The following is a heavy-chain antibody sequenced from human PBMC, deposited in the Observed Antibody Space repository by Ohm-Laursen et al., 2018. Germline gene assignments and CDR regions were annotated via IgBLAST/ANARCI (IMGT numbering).Heavy chain of an antibody. CDR2: IYYSGST. Sequence: TLSLTCTVSGGSITSGGYYWSWIRQHPGKGPEWIGYIYYSGSTYYNPSLKSRVTISVDTSKNQFSLKLSSVTAADTAVYYCARGDCSSTSCSEYYYYGMDVWGQGTTVTVSS. V-gene: IGHV4-31*03. CDR3: ARGDCSSTSCSEYYYYGMDV. J-gene: IGHJ6*02. D-gene: IGHD2-2*01. CDR1: GGSITSGGYY.